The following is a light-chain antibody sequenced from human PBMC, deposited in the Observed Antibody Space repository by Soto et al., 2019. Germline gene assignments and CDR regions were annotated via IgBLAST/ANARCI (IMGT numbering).Light chain of an antibody. Sequence: EIVLTQSPATLSLSPGERATLSCRASQTLVNNYLSWFQQKPGQAPRLLIYAVSNRATGIADRFSGSGSGTDFTLTISRLEPEDFAVYYCQQSGNSPLTFGGETKVEIK. V-gene: IGKV3-20*01. CDR1: QTLVNNY. CDR3: QQSGNSPLT. J-gene: IGKJ4*01. CDR2: AVS.